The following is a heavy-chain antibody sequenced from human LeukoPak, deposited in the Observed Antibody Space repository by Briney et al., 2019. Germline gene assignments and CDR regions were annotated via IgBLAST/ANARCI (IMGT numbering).Heavy chain of an antibody. J-gene: IGHJ4*02. CDR3: ANFYTGVDY. D-gene: IGHD2/OR15-2a*01. V-gene: IGHV3-23*01. CDR2: ISFNGRNT. CDR1: GFNFGDPA. Sequence: GGSLRLSCAASGFNFGDPAMSWVRQTPRKGLEWVSLISFNGRNTYYGDSVKGRFTISRDNSKNTLYLQMNSLRAEDTAVYYCANFYTGVDYWGQGTLVTVSS.